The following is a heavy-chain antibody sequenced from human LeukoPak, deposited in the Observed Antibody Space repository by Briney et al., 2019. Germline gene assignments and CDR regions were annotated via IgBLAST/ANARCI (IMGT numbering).Heavy chain of an antibody. V-gene: IGHV3-74*01. D-gene: IGHD3-10*01. CDR1: GFTFDDYA. CDR2: INSDGSST. J-gene: IGHJ4*02. Sequence: GSLRLSCAAPGFTFDDYAMHWVRQAPGKGLVWVSRINSDGSSTSYADSVKGRFTISRDNAKNTLYLQMNSLRAEDTAVYYCARDADYYGSGSYGLDYWGQGTLVTVSS. CDR3: ARDADYYGSGSYGLDY.